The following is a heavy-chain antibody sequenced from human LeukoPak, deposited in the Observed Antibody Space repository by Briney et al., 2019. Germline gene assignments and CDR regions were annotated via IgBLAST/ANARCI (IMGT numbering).Heavy chain of an antibody. V-gene: IGHV4-59*01. CDR2: IYYSGST. CDR3: ARARYYGSGRAYNWFDP. D-gene: IGHD3-10*01. J-gene: IGHJ5*02. Sequence: SQTLSLTCTVSGGSISSYYWSWIRQPPGKGLEWIGYIYYSGSTNYNPSLKGRVTISVDTSKNQFSLKLSSVTAADTAVYYCARARYYGSGRAYNWFDPWGQGTLVTVSS. CDR1: GGSISSYY.